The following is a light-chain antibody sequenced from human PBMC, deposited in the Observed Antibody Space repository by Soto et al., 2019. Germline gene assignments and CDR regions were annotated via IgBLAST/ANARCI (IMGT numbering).Light chain of an antibody. CDR1: QSVSSN. V-gene: IGKV3-15*01. CDR2: GAS. J-gene: IGKJ1*01. Sequence: DIVMTQSPATLSVSPGDRATLSCRASQSVSSNSAWYQQKPGQAPRLLIYGASTRATGIPARFSGSGSVTEFTLTISSLQSEDFAVYYCQQYNNWPRTFGQGTKVEIK. CDR3: QQYNNWPRT.